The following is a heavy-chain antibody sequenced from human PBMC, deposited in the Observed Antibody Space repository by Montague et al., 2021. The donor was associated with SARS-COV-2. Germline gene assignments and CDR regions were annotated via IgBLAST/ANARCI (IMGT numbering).Heavy chain of an antibody. CDR1: GGSISSSSYY. D-gene: IGHD6-19*01. J-gene: IGHJ3*02. CDR2: IYYSGST. Sequence: SETLSLTCTVSGGSISSSSYYWGWIRQPPGEGLEWIGSIYYSGSTYYNPSLKSRVTISVDTSQNQFSLKLSSATAADTAVYYCARQENSSGWFKPDAFDIWGQGTMVTVSS. CDR3: ARQENSSGWFKPDAFDI. V-gene: IGHV4-39*01.